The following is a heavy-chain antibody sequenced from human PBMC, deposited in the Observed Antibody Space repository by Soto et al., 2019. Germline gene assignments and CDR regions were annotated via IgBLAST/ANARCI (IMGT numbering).Heavy chain of an antibody. V-gene: IGHV6-1*01. CDR2: TYYRSKWYN. D-gene: IGHD6-13*01. CDR1: GDSVSSNTAA. Sequence: SQTLSLTCAISGDSVSSNTAAWNWIRQSPSRGLEWLGRTYYRSKWYNDYPVSVRGRITINPDTSKNQFSLQLNSVTPEDTGVYYCARGVQQLNWFDPWGQGTLVTVSS. J-gene: IGHJ5*01. CDR3: ARGVQQLNWFDP.